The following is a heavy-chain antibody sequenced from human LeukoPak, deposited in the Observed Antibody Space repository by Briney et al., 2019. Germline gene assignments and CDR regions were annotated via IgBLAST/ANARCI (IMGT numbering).Heavy chain of an antibody. J-gene: IGHJ4*02. V-gene: IGHV3-74*01. CDR1: GFTFRNYW. CDR3: ASHKWFGELYFDY. Sequence: GGSLRLSCAASGFTFRNYWMHWVRQAPGKGLVGVSRINSDGSSTTYADSVKGRFTISRDNAKNTLYLQMNSLRAEDTAVYYCASHKWFGELYFDYWGQGTLVTVSS. CDR2: INSDGSST. D-gene: IGHD3-10*01.